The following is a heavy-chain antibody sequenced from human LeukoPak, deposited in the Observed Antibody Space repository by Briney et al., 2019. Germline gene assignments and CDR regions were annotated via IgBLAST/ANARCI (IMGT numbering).Heavy chain of an antibody. CDR3: AKGGWLEY. D-gene: IGHD6-19*01. CDR2: ISRKDDST. V-gene: IGHV3-23*01. Sequence: PGGSLRLSCAASGFTFSSNDMSRVRQVPGKGLEWVSIISRKDDSTYYADSVKGRFTISRDNSKSTSYLQMSSLKDEDTAVYYCAKGGWLEYWGQGTLVTVSS. CDR1: GFTFSSND. J-gene: IGHJ4*02.